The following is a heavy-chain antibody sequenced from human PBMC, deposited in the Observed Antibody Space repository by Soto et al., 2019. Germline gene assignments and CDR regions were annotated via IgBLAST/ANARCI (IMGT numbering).Heavy chain of an antibody. CDR2: ISWNSGSI. J-gene: IGHJ3*02. V-gene: IGHV3-9*01. CDR3: AKDMGHGDWGDDAFEI. D-gene: IGHD7-27*01. Sequence: EVQLVESGGGLVQPGRSLRLFCAASGFTFDDYAMHWVRQAPGKGLEWVSGISWNSGSIGYADSVKGRFTISRDNAKNSLYLQMNSLRAEDTALYYCAKDMGHGDWGDDAFEIWGQRTMVTVSS. CDR1: GFTFDDYA.